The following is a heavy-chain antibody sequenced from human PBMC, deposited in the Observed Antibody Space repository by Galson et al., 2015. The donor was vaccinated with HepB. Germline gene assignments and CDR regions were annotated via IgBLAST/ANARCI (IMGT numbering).Heavy chain of an antibody. CDR1: GYSFTNYA. CDR3: ARSMRHTYGYLY. Sequence: SVKVSCKASGYSFTNYAMHWVRQAPGQSLEWMGWINGDNGNTKYSQKLKGRVTITRDTSANTAYMELSSLRYEDTAVYYCARSMRHTYGYLYWGQGTLVTVSS. J-gene: IGHJ4*02. CDR2: INGDNGNT. D-gene: IGHD5-18*01. V-gene: IGHV1-3*01.